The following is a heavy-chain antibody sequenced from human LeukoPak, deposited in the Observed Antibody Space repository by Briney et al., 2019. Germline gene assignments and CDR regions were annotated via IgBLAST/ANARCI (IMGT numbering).Heavy chain of an antibody. Sequence: SETLSLTCTVSGGSISSGSYYWSWIRQPAGKGLEWIGRIYTSGSTNYNPSLKSRVTISVDTSKNQFSLKLGSVTAADTAVYYCARRIAVAGHFDYWGQGTLVTVSS. V-gene: IGHV4-61*02. CDR1: GGSISSGSYY. D-gene: IGHD6-19*01. J-gene: IGHJ4*02. CDR2: IYTSGST. CDR3: ARRIAVAGHFDY.